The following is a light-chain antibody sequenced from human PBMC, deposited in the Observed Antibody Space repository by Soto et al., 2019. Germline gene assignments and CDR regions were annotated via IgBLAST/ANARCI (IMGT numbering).Light chain of an antibody. V-gene: IGKV3D-15*01. CDR3: QQYKSWPPLT. J-gene: IGKJ4*01. Sequence: EIVMTQSPVTLSVSPGERATLSCRASQTININLAWYQHRPGQAPRVLIYGASSRASGIPDRFSGSGSGTDFTLSINRLEPDDFAFYYCQQYKSWPPLTFGGGTRVEFK. CDR2: GAS. CDR1: QTININ.